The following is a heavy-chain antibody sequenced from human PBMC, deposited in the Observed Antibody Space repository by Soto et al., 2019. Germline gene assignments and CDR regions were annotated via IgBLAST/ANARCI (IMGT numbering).Heavy chain of an antibody. CDR3: ARPTLARELLY. J-gene: IGHJ4*02. D-gene: IGHD6-6*01. V-gene: IGHV1-2*02. CDR1: GYSFTAYS. Sequence: QVQLVQSGAEVKEPGASVKVSCKASGYSFTAYSLYWVRQAPGQGLEWMGWVNTNNGDTSYAQNIQDRVTMTRDTAISTAYMELTGLTSDDTAVYYCARPTLARELLYWGEGTLVTVYS. CDR2: VNTNNGDT.